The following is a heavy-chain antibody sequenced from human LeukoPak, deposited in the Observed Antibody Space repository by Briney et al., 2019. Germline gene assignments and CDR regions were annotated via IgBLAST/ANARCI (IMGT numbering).Heavy chain of an antibody. D-gene: IGHD6-25*01. CDR1: GYTFTGFY. CDR2: INPNSGDT. J-gene: IGHJ3*01. Sequence: ASVEVSCKASGYTFTGFYIHWVRQAPGQGLEWMGWINPNSGDTNYVQMFQGRVTMTRDTSITTAYLELSRLRSDDTAVYSCATLSSAWMAFDLWGQGTMVTVSS. V-gene: IGHV1-2*02. CDR3: ATLSSAWMAFDL.